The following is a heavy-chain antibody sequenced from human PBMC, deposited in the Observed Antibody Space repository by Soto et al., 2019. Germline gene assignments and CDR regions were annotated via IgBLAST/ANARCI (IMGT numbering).Heavy chain of an antibody. D-gene: IGHD3-22*01. J-gene: IGHJ1*01. V-gene: IGHV3-30-3*01. CDR3: ARNLHYSERSGLAPSSEYFEH. CDR2: ISYDGSNK. Sequence: GGSLRLSCAASGFTFSSYAMHWVRQAPGKGLEWVAVISYDGSNKYYADSVKGRFTISRDNSKNTLYLQMNSLRAEDTAVYYCARNLHYSERSGLAPSSEYFEHWGQGTLVTVSS. CDR1: GFTFSSYA.